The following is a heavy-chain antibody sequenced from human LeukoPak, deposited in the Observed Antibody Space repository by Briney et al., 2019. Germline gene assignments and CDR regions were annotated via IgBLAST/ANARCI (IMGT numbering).Heavy chain of an antibody. CDR3: ASYYDSSGYNPVVLDY. CDR1: GFPFSNYR. CDR2: IYSGGST. J-gene: IGHJ4*02. Sequence: GGSLRLSCVASGFPFSNYRMNWVRQTPGQGLEWVSVIYSGGSTYYADSVKGRFTISRDNSKNTLYLQMNSLGAEDTAVYYCASYYDSSGYNPVVLDYWGQGTLVTVSS. D-gene: IGHD3-22*01. V-gene: IGHV3-53*01.